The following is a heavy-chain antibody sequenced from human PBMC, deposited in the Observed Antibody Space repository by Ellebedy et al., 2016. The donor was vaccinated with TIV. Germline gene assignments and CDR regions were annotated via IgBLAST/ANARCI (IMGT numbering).Heavy chain of an antibody. D-gene: IGHD1-26*01. CDR2: INPNSGDT. CDR1: GYIFTGYY. CDR3: ARFGYSGSSMGGY. Sequence: ASVKVSCXASGYIFTGYYMHWVRQAPGQGLEWMGWINPNSGDTNSAQKFQGRVTMTRDTSITTAYMELNRLRSGDTAVYYCARFGYSGSSMGGYWGQGTLVTVSS. J-gene: IGHJ4*02. V-gene: IGHV1-2*02.